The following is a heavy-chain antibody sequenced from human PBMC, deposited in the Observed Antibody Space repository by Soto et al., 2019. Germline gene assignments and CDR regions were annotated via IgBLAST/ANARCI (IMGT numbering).Heavy chain of an antibody. Sequence: GGSLRLSCAASGFTFSSYGMHWVRQAPGKGLEWVAVIWYDGGNKYYADSVKGRFTISRDNSKNTLYLQMNSLRAEDTAVYYCARDRQIAVAGNYYFDYWGQGTLVTVSS. CDR2: IWYDGGNK. V-gene: IGHV3-33*01. J-gene: IGHJ4*02. CDR3: ARDRQIAVAGNYYFDY. CDR1: GFTFSSYG. D-gene: IGHD6-19*01.